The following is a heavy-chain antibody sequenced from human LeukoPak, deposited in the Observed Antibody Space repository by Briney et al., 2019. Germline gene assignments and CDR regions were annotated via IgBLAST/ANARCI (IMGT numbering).Heavy chain of an antibody. D-gene: IGHD3-9*01. V-gene: IGHV1-24*01. CDR1: GYTLTELS. J-gene: IGHJ4*02. CDR2: FDPEDGET. CDR3: ATIYLDQYYFDY. Sequence: ASVKVSCKVSGYTLTELSMHWVRQAPGKGLEWMGGFDPEDGETIYAQKFQGRVTMTEDTSTDTAYMELSSLRSEDTAVYYYATIYLDQYYFDYWGQGTLVTVSS.